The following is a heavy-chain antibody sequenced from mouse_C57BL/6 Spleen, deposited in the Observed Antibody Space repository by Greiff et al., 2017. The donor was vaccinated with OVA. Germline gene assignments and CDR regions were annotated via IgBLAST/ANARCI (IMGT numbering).Heavy chain of an antibody. V-gene: IGHV2-2*01. CDR2: IRSGGSP. CDR3: ARKGESYYGSSPYAMDY. D-gene: IGHD1-1*01. Sequence: VQLQQSGPGLVQPSPSLSISCTVSGFSLTSYGVHWVRQSPGKGLEWLGVIRSGGSPAYNADFISRLSISKDNSKGKVFFKMNSLQAYDTSIYYCARKGESYYGSSPYAMDYWGQGTSVTVSS. J-gene: IGHJ4*01. CDR1: GFSLTSYG.